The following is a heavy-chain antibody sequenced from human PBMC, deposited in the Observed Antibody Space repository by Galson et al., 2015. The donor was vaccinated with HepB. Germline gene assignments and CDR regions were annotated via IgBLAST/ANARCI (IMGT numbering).Heavy chain of an antibody. Sequence: QSGAEVKKPGESLRISCKGSGDSFTSYWISWVRQMPGKGLEWMGRVDPSDSYTNYSPSFQGHVTISADKSISTAYLQWSSLKASDTAMYYCARLEYCSGGSCYAKGSWGQGTLVTVSS. CDR1: GDSFTSYW. CDR3: ARLEYCSGGSCYAKGS. CDR2: VDPSDSYT. V-gene: IGHV5-10-1*01. J-gene: IGHJ4*02. D-gene: IGHD2-15*01.